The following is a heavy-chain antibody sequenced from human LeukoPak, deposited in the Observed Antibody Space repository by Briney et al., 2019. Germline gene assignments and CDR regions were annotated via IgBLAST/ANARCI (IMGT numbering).Heavy chain of an antibody. D-gene: IGHD1-26*01. V-gene: IGHV3-23*01. CDR1: GFPFSSYA. CDR3: AKDLLGAKDY. J-gene: IGHJ4*02. CDR2: ISGRGGGK. Sequence: PGGSQRLSCAASGFPFSSYAMSWVRQAPGRGLEWVSAISGRGGGKHYADSLRGRFTISRDNSKNTRYLQMNCLRAEDTAVYYCAKDLLGAKDYWGQGTLVTVSS.